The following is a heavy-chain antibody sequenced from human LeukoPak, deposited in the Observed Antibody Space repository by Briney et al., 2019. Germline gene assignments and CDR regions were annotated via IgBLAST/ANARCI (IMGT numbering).Heavy chain of an antibody. CDR3: ATASVTRMRDP. J-gene: IGHJ5*02. V-gene: IGHV1-2*02. Sequence: ASVKVSCKASGGTFSSYAISWVRQAPGQGLEWMGWINPYSGASIYAQKFQGRVTMETSSSTVYMQLSRLRYDDTAVYYCATASVTRMRDPWGQGTLVTVSS. CDR2: INPYSGAS. CDR1: GGTFSSYA.